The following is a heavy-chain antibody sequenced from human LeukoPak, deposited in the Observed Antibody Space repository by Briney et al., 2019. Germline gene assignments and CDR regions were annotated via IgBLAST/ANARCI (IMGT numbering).Heavy chain of an antibody. D-gene: IGHD3-22*01. J-gene: IGHJ6*03. Sequence: GGSLRLSCAASGFTFSNSDMNWVHQAPGKGLEWVSGVSWNGSRTHYADSVKGQFIISRDNSRNTLYLQTNSLRAEDTAVYYCVGNLTIGGYYDTGCLYYYYYYMDVWGKGTTVTISS. CDR1: GFTFSNSD. V-gene: IGHV3-35*02. CDR3: VGNLTIGGYYDTGCLYYYYYYMDV. CDR2: VSWNGSRT.